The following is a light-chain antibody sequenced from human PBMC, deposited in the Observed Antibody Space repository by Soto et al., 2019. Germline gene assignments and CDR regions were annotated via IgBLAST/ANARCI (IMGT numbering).Light chain of an antibody. CDR1: SSDVGGYNF. CDR3: TSYTSSVYV. V-gene: IGLV2-14*01. J-gene: IGLJ1*01. CDR2: DVS. Sequence: QSVLTQPASVSGSPGQSITISCTRTSSDVGGYNFVSWYQQHPGKAPKLMIYDVSNRPSGVSNRCSASKSGDTASLTISGLQAEDEADYYCTSYTSSVYVFGTGTQLTVL.